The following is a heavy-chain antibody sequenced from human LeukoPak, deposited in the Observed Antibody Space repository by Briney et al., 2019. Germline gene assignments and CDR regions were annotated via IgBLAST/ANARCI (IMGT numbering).Heavy chain of an antibody. CDR3: ARDSRDIVVVPAALRYNWFDP. D-gene: IGHD2-2*01. CDR2: INHSGST. J-gene: IGHJ5*02. V-gene: IGHV4-34*01. CDR1: GGSFSGYY. Sequence: SETLSLTCAVYGGSFSGYYWSWIRQPPGKGLEWIGEINHSGSTNYNPSLKSRVTISVDTSKNQFSLKLSSVTAADTAVYYCARDSRDIVVVPAALRYNWFDPWGQGTLVTVSS.